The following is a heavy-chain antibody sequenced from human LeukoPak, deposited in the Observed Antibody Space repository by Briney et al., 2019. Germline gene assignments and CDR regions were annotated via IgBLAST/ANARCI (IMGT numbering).Heavy chain of an antibody. V-gene: IGHV3-48*03. CDR1: GFTLGDYA. CDR3: AVPPLSGSGSSRPLAGVDV. D-gene: IGHD3-10*01. Sequence: PGGSLRLSCAASGFTLGDYAMHWVRQAPGKGLEWVAYIGRSGDRTTKYADSVKGRFTISRDNAENSLFLQMNSLRAEDTAVYYCAVPPLSGSGSSRPLAGVDVWGQGTTVTVSS. CDR2: IGRSGDRTT. J-gene: IGHJ6*02.